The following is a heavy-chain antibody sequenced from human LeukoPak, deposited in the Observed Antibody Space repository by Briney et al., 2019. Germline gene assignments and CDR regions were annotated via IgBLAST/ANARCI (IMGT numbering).Heavy chain of an antibody. CDR2: IWYDGSNK. J-gene: IGHJ4*02. D-gene: IGHD3-16*01. V-gene: IGHV3-33*01. CDR3: ARGQIYDYVRGSYLDY. CDR1: GFTFSSYG. Sequence: GGSLRLSCAASGFTFSSYGMHWVRQAPGKGLEWVAVIWYDGSNKYYADSVKGRFTISRDNSKNTLYLQMNSLRAEDTAVYYCARGQIYDYVRGSYLDYWGQGTLVTVSS.